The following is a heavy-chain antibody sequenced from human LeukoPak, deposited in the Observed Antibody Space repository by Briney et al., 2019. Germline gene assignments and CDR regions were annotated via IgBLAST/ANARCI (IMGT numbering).Heavy chain of an antibody. CDR2: INHSGST. CDR1: GGSFNGYY. D-gene: IGHD6-19*01. J-gene: IGHJ5*02. Sequence: PSETLSLTCAVYGGSFNGYYWSWIRQPPGKGLEWIGEINHSGSTNYNPSLKSRVTISVDTSKNQFSLKLSSVTAADTAVYYCARYSSGWLNWFDPWGQGTLVTVSS. V-gene: IGHV4-34*01. CDR3: ARYSSGWLNWFDP.